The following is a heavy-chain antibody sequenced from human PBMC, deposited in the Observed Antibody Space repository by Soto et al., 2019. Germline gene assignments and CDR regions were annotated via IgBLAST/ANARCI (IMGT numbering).Heavy chain of an antibody. Sequence: PGGSLRVSCAGSGLTFTSYAMNWVRQAPGKGLEWVSTINSNGDTYYADSVQGRFTISRDNSKNSLYLEMDSLRAEDTAIYHCAKAAAIVTYAFASWGQGTLVTVSS. D-gene: IGHD1-26*01. J-gene: IGHJ4*02. CDR1: GLTFTSYA. CDR3: AKAAAIVTYAFAS. V-gene: IGHV3-23*01. CDR2: INSNGDT.